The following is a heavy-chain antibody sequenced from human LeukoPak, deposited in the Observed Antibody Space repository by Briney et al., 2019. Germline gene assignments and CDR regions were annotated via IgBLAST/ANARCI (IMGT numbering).Heavy chain of an antibody. J-gene: IGHJ4*02. CDR3: ARDHNYAFDN. V-gene: IGHV3-48*04. D-gene: IGHD5-24*01. CDR1: GFIFRDYS. CDR2: IGIDSGNT. Sequence: PGGSLRLSCVASGFIFRDYSMNWVRQAPGKGLEWISYIGIDSGNTKYADSVKGRFTISGDNAKNSLYLQMSSLRVEDTAVYYCARDHNYAFDNWGQGTLVTVSS.